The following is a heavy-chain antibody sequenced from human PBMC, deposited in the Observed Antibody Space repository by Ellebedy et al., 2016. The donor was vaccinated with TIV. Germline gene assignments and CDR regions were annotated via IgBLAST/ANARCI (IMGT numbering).Heavy chain of an antibody. Sequence: GESLKISCTASGFNFNNYAMTWVRQAPGKGLEWVSAISRSGGTTYFADSVKGRFTISRDNSKNTLYLQMSSLTTEDTAVYYCVKDLSNTGSYIRPFDYWGQGTLVTVSS. J-gene: IGHJ4*02. CDR2: ISRSGGTT. CDR1: GFNFNNYA. V-gene: IGHV3-23*01. CDR3: VKDLSNTGSYIRPFDY. D-gene: IGHD2-2*02.